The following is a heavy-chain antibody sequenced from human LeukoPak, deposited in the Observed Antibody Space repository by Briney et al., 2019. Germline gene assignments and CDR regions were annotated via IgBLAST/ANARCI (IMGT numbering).Heavy chain of an antibody. J-gene: IGHJ5*02. D-gene: IGHD3-10*01. Sequence: SETLSLTCTVSGGSISSGSYYWSWIRQPAGKGLEWIGRIYTSGSTNYNPSLKSRVTISVDTSKNQFSLKLSSVTAADTAVYYCARGENAYYGSGRYNWFDPWGQGTLVTVSS. CDR3: ARGENAYYGSGRYNWFDP. CDR2: IYTSGST. CDR1: GGSISSGSYY. V-gene: IGHV4-61*02.